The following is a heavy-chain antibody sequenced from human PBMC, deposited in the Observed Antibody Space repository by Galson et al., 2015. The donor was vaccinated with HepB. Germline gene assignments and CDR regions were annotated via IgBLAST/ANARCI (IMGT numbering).Heavy chain of an antibody. D-gene: IGHD3-3*01. CDR2: IYPGDSDT. J-gene: IGHJ5*02. CDR3: ARLWGTIFGVVINSWFDP. Sequence: QSGAEVKKPGESLKISCKGSGYSFTSYRIGWVRQMPGKGLEWMGIIYPGDSDTRYSPSFQGQVTISADKSISTAYLQWSSLKASDTAMYYCARLWGTIFGVVINSWFDPWGQGTLVTVSS. CDR1: GYSFTSYR. V-gene: IGHV5-51*03.